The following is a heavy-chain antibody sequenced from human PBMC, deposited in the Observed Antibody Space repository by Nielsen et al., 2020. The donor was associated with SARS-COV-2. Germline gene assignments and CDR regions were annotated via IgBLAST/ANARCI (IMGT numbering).Heavy chain of an antibody. CDR3: TNWNDGY. Sequence: GESLKISCAASGFTFSNYWMHWVRQAPGKGLVWVSRISPDGDIVTYAASVWGRFTNSRDNAKTTLYLQMNSLRAEDTAVYFCTNWNDGYWGQGTPVTVSS. D-gene: IGHD1-1*01. CDR2: ISPDGDIV. V-gene: IGHV3-74*01. J-gene: IGHJ4*02. CDR1: GFTFSNYW.